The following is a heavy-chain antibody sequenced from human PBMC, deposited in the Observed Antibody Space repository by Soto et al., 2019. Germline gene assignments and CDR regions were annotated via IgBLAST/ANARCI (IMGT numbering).Heavy chain of an antibody. CDR3: ARVASGGSSSPYCYYCYGMDV. CDR2: IIPIFGTA. CDR1: GGTFSSYA. V-gene: IGHV1-69*13. Sequence: SLKLSCKSSGGTFSSYAISWVRHAPGQGLEWMGGIIPIFGTANYAQKFQGRVTITADESTSTAYMELSSLRSEDTAVYYCARVASGGSSSPYCYYCYGMDVWGQGTTVTVSS. D-gene: IGHD2-15*01. J-gene: IGHJ6*02.